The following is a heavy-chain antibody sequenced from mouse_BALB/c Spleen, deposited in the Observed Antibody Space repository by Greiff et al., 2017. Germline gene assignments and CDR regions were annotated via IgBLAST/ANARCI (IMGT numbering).Heavy chain of an antibody. Sequence: EVHLVESGGGLVQPGGSRKLSCAASGFTFSDYGMAWVRQAPGKGPEWVAFISNLAYSIYYADTVTGRFTISRENAKNTLYLEMSSLRSEDTAMYYCARGRNWGFAYWGQGTLVTVSA. D-gene: IGHD4-1*01. V-gene: IGHV5-15*02. CDR2: ISNLAYSI. CDR3: ARGRNWGFAY. J-gene: IGHJ3*01. CDR1: GFTFSDYG.